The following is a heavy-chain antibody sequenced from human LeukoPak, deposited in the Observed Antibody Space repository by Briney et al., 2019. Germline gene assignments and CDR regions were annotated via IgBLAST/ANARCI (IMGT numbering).Heavy chain of an antibody. CDR1: GFTFDDYA. D-gene: IGHD3-22*01. J-gene: IGHJ4*02. Sequence: GGSLRLSCAASGFTFDDYAMHWVRQAPGKGLEWVSLISGDGGSTYYADSVKGRFTISRDNSKNSLYLQMNSLRTEDTALYYCAEDMGYYDSSGSFDYWGQGTLVTVSS. V-gene: IGHV3-43*02. CDR3: AEDMGYYDSSGSFDY. CDR2: ISGDGGST.